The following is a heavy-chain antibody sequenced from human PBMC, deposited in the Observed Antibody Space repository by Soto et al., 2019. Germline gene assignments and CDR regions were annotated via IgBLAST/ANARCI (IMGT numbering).Heavy chain of an antibody. D-gene: IGHD2-2*01. CDR2: IIPIFGTA. J-gene: IGHJ5*02. CDR3: ARDRCSSTSCYLPDFWFDP. V-gene: IGHV1-69*13. Sequence: SVKVSCKASGGTFSSYAISWVREAPGQGLEWMGGIIPIFGTANYAQKFQGRVTMTADESTSTAYMELSSLRSEDTAVYYCARDRCSSTSCYLPDFWFDPWGQGTLVTVSS. CDR1: GGTFSSYA.